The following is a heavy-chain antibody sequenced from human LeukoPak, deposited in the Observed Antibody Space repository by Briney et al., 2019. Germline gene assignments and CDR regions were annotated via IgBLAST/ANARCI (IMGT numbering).Heavy chain of an antibody. CDR1: GFTFGSYS. CDR2: ISSSSRYI. V-gene: IGHV3-21*01. Sequence: GGSLRLSCEATGFTFGSYSMNWVRQAPGGGLEWVSSISSSSRYIYNADSVKGRFTISRDNAKNSVYLQMNSLRADDTAVYYCARDRGDMTNVRAYWGQGTLVTVSS. D-gene: IGHD2-21*02. J-gene: IGHJ4*02. CDR3: ARDRGDMTNVRAY.